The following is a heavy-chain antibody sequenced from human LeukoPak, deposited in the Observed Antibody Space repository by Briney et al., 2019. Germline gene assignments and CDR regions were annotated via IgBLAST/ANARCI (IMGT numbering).Heavy chain of an antibody. CDR2: IHYSGTT. Sequence: PSQTLSLTCTVSGGSISSGGYYWSWIRQPPGKGLEWIGNIHYSGTTFYNPSLKSRVTVSVDTSKKQFSLKVNSVTAADTAVYYCARLYGDYGALDYWGQGTLVTVSS. V-gene: IGHV4-39*01. J-gene: IGHJ4*02. CDR1: GGSISSGGYY. D-gene: IGHD4-17*01. CDR3: ARLYGDYGALDY.